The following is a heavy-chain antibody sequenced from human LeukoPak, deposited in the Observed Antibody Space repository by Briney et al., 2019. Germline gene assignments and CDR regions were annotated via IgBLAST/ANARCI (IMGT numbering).Heavy chain of an antibody. CDR3: ARLDYEPMTHWFDP. V-gene: IGHV4-39*01. Sequence: PSETLSLTCTVSGGSISSYYWGWIRQPPGKGLEWIGSIYYSGSTYYNPSLKSRVTISVDTSKNQFSLKLSSVTAADTAVYYCARLDYEPMTHWFDPWGQGTLVTVSS. D-gene: IGHD3-22*01. CDR2: IYYSGST. J-gene: IGHJ5*02. CDR1: GGSISSYY.